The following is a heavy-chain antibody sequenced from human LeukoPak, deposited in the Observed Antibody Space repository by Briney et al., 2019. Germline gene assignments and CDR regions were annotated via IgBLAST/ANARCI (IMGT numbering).Heavy chain of an antibody. D-gene: IGHD3-10*01. J-gene: IGHJ3*02. CDR1: GFTFSSYG. V-gene: IGHV3-33*01. CDR3: ARGLPGAAFDI. Sequence: GRSLRLSCAASGFTFSSYGMHWVRQAPGKGLEWVAVIWYDGSNKYYADSVKGRFTISRDNSKNTLYLQMNSLRAEDTAVHYCARGLPGAAFDIWGQGTMVTVSS. CDR2: IWYDGSNK.